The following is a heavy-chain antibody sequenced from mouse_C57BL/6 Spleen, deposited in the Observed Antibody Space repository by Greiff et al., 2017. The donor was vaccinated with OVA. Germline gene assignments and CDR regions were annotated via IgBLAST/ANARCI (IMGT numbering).Heavy chain of an antibody. V-gene: IGHV1-52*01. CDR1: GYTFTSYW. CDR2: IDPSDSET. Sequence: QVQLQQPGAELVRPGSSVKLSCKASGYTFTSYWMHWVKQRPIQGLEWIGNIDPSDSETHYNQKFKDKATLTVDKYSSTAYMQLSSLTSEDSAFYDCARRGDYADWYFDVWGTGTTVTVSS. CDR3: ARRGDYADWYFDV. D-gene: IGHD2-4*01. J-gene: IGHJ1*03.